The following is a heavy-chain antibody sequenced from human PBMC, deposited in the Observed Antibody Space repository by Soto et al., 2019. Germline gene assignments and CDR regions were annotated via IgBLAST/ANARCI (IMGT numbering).Heavy chain of an antibody. Sequence: EVQLVESGGGLVQPGGSLRLSCAASGFTFSDHYKDWVRQAAGKGLEWVGLIRDKANSYTTEYAASVRGRFTISGDESKNSVYLQMNSLKTKDTAVYYCARRPGSERSVDYWGQGTLVTVSS. CDR2: IRDKANSYTT. V-gene: IGHV3-72*01. D-gene: IGHD3-10*01. CDR3: ARRPGSERSVDY. J-gene: IGHJ4*02. CDR1: GFTFSDHY.